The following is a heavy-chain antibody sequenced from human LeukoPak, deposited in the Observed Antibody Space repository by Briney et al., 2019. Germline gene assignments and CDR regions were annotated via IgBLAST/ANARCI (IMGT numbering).Heavy chain of an antibody. J-gene: IGHJ4*02. CDR2: IIPIFGTA. D-gene: IGHD2-8*01. V-gene: IGHV1-69*05. CDR1: VGTFSSYA. Sequence: SEKVSCKASVGTFSSYAISWVRQAPGQGLEWMGGIIPIFGTANYAQKFKGRVTITTDESTSTAYMELSSLRSEDTAVYYCARIGRYCTNGVCYTGLDYWGQGTLVTVSS. CDR3: ARIGRYCTNGVCYTGLDY.